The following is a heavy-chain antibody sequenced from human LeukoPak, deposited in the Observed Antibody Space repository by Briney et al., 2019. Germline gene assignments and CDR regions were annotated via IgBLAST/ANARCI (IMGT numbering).Heavy chain of an antibody. D-gene: IGHD1-14*01. CDR1: GFTFSTYS. Sequence: GGSLRLSCAASGFTFSTYSMIWVRQAPGKGLEWVSSISSSSSHIYYTDSLMGRFSVSRDNAKSSLDLQMNSLRVEDTAVYYCARVTRNSGVFDVWGQGTMVTVSS. J-gene: IGHJ3*01. CDR3: ARVTRNSGVFDV. CDR2: ISSSSSHI. V-gene: IGHV3-21*06.